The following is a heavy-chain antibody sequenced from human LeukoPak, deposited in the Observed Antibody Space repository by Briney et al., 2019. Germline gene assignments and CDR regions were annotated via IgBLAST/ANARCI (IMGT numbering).Heavy chain of an antibody. CDR1: GDSMNSHH. J-gene: IGHJ4*02. Sequence: SETLSLTCDVSGDSMNSHHWSWFRQSPGRGLECIAYIHSSGRTNQNPSLKSRVTLSVDTSKNQFSLTLNSVTAADTAVYYCASPLLTEAILFIGDWGQGTLVTVSS. CDR3: ASPLLTEAILFIGD. D-gene: IGHD3-3*02. CDR2: IHSSGRT. V-gene: IGHV4-59*11.